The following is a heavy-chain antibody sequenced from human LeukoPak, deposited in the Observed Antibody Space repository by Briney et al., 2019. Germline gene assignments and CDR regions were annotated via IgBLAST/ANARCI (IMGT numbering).Heavy chain of an antibody. Sequence: GGSLRLSCAASGFTVSSNYMSWVRQAPGKGLEWVSVIYSGGSTYYADSVKGRFTISRDNAKNSLYLQMNSLRAEDTAVYYCARDRIGYSYGPFGRGPGFDYWGQGTLVTVSS. D-gene: IGHD5-18*01. CDR1: GFTVSSNY. V-gene: IGHV3-53*01. CDR3: ARDRIGYSYGPFGRGPGFDY. J-gene: IGHJ4*02. CDR2: IYSGGST.